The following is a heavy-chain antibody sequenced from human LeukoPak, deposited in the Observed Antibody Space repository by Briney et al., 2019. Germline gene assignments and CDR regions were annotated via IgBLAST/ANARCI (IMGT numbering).Heavy chain of an antibody. V-gene: IGHV3-7*03. Sequence: GGSLRLSCAASGFTFSSYWMSWVRQAPGKGLEWVANIKQDESEKYYVDSVKGRFTISRDNAKNSLYLQMNSLRAEDTAVYYCARDLTYGSGSYPYGYYYMDVWGKGTTVTVSS. CDR3: ARDLTYGSGSYPYGYYYMDV. D-gene: IGHD3-10*01. CDR2: IKQDESEK. CDR1: GFTFSSYW. J-gene: IGHJ6*03.